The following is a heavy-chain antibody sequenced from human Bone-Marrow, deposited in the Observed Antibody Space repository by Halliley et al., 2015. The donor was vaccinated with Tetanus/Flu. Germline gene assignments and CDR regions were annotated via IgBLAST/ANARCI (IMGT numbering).Heavy chain of an antibody. D-gene: IGHD3-16*02. Sequence: TLSLTCTVSGGSVSNNRYYWSWIRQHPGRGLEWLGDIYYSGSTYYNPSLKSRLSISVDTSKNQFSLKLSSVTAAGTAVYFCATSRGYLDYWGQGALVSVSS. CDR3: ATSRGYLDY. CDR2: IYYSGST. V-gene: IGHV4-31*03. J-gene: IGHJ4*02. CDR1: GGSVSNNRYY.